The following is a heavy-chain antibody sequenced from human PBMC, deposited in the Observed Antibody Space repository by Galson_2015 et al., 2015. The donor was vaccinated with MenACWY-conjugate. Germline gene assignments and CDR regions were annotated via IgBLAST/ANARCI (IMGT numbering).Heavy chain of an antibody. CDR3: AKSMTILDY. D-gene: IGHD4/OR15-4a*01. CDR1: GFIFSSHS. Sequence: SLRLSCAASGFIFSSHSMNWVRQAPGRGLEWISYISSSSTSINYADSVKGRFTISRDNAKNSLYLQMNSLRDEDTAVYYCAKSMTILDYSGQGTLVTVSS. V-gene: IGHV3-48*02. CDR2: ISSSSTSI. J-gene: IGHJ4*02.